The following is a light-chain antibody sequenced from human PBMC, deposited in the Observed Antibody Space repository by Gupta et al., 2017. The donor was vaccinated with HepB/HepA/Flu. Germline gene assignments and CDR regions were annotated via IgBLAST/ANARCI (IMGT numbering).Light chain of an antibody. CDR1: SSDIGGYKY. J-gene: IGLJ2*01. CDR3: SSYTAITRSVI. Sequence: QSALTQPASVSGFPGQSITMSCIGTSSDIGGYKYVSWYQQLPDKAPKLIIYDVSSRPSGVSIRFSGSKPADTASLTISGLQADDEADYYCSSYTAITRSVIFGGGTKLTVL. V-gene: IGLV2-14*03. CDR2: DVS.